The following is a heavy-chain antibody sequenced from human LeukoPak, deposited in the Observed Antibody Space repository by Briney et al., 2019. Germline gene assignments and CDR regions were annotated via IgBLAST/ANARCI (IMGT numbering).Heavy chain of an antibody. CDR1: GYTFTSYD. J-gene: IGHJ4*02. V-gene: IGHV1-2*02. CDR3: ARQPSTAMVGYYFDY. Sequence: ASVKVSCKASGYTFTSYDINWLRQAPGQGLEWMGWINPNSGGTNYAQKFQGRVTMTRDTSISTAYMELSRLRSDDTAVYYCARQPSTAMVGYYFDYWGQGTLVTVSS. CDR2: INPNSGGT. D-gene: IGHD5-18*01.